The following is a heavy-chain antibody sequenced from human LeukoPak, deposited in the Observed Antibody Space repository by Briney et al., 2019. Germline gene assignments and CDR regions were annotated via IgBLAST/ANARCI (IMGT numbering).Heavy chain of an antibody. CDR3: ARDHGSSSSFDY. D-gene: IGHD2-15*01. CDR2: ISDSSTTI. Sequence: GGSLILSCAASGFTFSYYSMNWVRQAPGKGLEWVSYISDSSTTIYYADSVKGRFTVSRDNAKNSLYLQMNSLRAEDTAVYYCARDHGSSSSFDYWGQGSLVTVSS. J-gene: IGHJ4*02. V-gene: IGHV3-48*01. CDR1: GFTFSYYS.